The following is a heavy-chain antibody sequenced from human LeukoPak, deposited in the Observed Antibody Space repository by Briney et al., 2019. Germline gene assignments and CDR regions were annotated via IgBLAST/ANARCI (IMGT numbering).Heavy chain of an antibody. V-gene: IGHV3-7*01. Sequence: QPGGSLRLSCAASGFTFSSSWMSWVRQAPGKGLEWVTNIKPDGSEKYYVDSVKGRFTISRDNAKNSLYLQMNSLRAEDTAVYYCARADAPNWDEGGPINDYWGQGTLVTVSS. CDR1: GFTFSSSW. D-gene: IGHD1-20*01. J-gene: IGHJ4*02. CDR3: ARADAPNWDEGGPINDY. CDR2: IKPDGSEK.